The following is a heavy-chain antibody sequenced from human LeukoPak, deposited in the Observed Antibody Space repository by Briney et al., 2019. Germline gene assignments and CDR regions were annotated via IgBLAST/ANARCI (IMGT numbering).Heavy chain of an antibody. V-gene: IGHV4-61*02. Sequence: PSETLSLTCTVSGGSDRRGNYYWTWIRQPAGSGLEWIGRIYTSGTTDYNPSLRTRVTISVDASRNQFSLNLSSVTAADTAVYYCARWSGSVTARNYYYYMDVWGEGTTVTVSS. D-gene: IGHD6-6*01. J-gene: IGHJ6*03. CDR1: GGSDRRGNYY. CDR3: ARWSGSVTARNYYYYMDV. CDR2: IYTSGTT.